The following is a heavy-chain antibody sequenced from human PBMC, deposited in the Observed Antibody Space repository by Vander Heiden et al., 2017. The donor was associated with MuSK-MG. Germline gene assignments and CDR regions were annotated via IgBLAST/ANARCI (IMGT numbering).Heavy chain of an antibody. CDR1: GGSFSGYS. J-gene: IGHJ3*02. CDR2: VSHNGFI. V-gene: IGHV4-34*01. Sequence: QVQLQQWGAGLLTPSETLSLTCAVSGGSFSGYSWSWIRQSPGKGLEWIGGVSHNGFINVNPSLKSRGTISVDRSNNFFSLKLSSVTAADTAVYYCARGRDHLGRWYSDGWSSAAVDIWGQGTMVTVSS. CDR3: ARGRDHLGRWYSDGWSSAAVDI. D-gene: IGHD6-19*01.